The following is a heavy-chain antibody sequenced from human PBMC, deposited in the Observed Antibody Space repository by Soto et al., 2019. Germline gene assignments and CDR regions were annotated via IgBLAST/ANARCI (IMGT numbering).Heavy chain of an antibody. CDR1: GYTFTSYY. J-gene: IGHJ3*02. CDR3: AREGNYGGTEDAFDI. Sequence: GASVKVSCKASGYTFTSYYMHWVRQAPGQGLEWMGIINPSGGSTSYAQKFQGRVTMTRDTSTSTVYMELSSLRSEDTAVYYCAREGNYGGTEDAFDIWGQGTMVTVSS. CDR2: INPSGGST. D-gene: IGHD4-17*01. V-gene: IGHV1-46*03.